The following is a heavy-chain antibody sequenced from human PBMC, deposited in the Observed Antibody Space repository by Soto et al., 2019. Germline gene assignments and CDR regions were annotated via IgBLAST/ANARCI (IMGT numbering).Heavy chain of an antibody. Sequence: GASVKVSCKASGYTFTSYYMHWVRQAPGQGLEWMGIINPNGGSTNYAQKFQGWVTMTRDTSTSTVYMELSRLRSDDTAVYYCARSSDYDILTGRAFDYWGQGTLVTVSS. D-gene: IGHD3-9*01. CDR1: GYTFTSYY. V-gene: IGHV1-46*01. CDR2: INPNGGST. J-gene: IGHJ4*02. CDR3: ARSSDYDILTGRAFDY.